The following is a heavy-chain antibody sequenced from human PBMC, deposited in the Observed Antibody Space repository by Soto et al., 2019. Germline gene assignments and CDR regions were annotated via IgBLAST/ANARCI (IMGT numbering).Heavy chain of an antibody. J-gene: IGHJ6*03. D-gene: IGHD3-9*01. V-gene: IGHV4-59*08. CDR3: ARRGYDILTNYYYYYMDV. Sequence: SSETLSLTCTVSGGSISSYYWSWIRQPPGKGLEWIGYIYYSGSTNYNPSLKSRVTISVDTSKNQFSLKLSSVTAADTAVYYCARRGYDILTNYYYYYMDVWGKGTTVTVSS. CDR2: IYYSGST. CDR1: GGSISSYY.